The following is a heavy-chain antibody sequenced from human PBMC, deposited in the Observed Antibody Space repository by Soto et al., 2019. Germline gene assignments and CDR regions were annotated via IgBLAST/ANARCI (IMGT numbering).Heavy chain of an antibody. CDR1: GFTFSSYA. CDR3: AKAVDSGWLFDY. CDR2: ISDSGGST. Sequence: PGGSLRLSCAASGFTFSSYAMSWVRQAPGKRLEWVSAISDSGGSTYYADSVKGRFTTSRDNSKNTLYLQMISLRAEDTAVYYCAKAVDSGWLFDYWGQGTLVTVSS. V-gene: IGHV3-23*01. J-gene: IGHJ4*02. D-gene: IGHD6-19*01.